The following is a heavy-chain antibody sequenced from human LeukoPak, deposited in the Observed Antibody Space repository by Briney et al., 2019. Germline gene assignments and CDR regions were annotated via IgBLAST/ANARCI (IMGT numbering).Heavy chain of an antibody. CDR1: GLTFSDYY. CDR3: AKDQDYYDSSGYSDY. J-gene: IGHJ4*02. V-gene: IGHV3-11*01. Sequence: PGGSLRLSCAVSGLTFSDYYMSWTRQAPGKGPELVSYISPSGSSIFYVDSVKGRFTISRDNAKNSLYLQMDSLRAEDTAVYYCAKDQDYYDSSGYSDYWGQGTLVTVSS. D-gene: IGHD3-22*01. CDR2: ISPSGSSI.